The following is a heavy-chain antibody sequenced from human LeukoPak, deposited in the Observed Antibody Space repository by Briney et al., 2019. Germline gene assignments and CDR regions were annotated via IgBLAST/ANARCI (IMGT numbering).Heavy chain of an antibody. CDR3: ARGDSSGYYRDAFDI. D-gene: IGHD3-22*01. CDR2: MNPNSGNT. J-gene: IGHJ3*02. Sequence: ASVKVSCKASGYTFTSYDINWVRQATEQGLEWMGWMNPNSGNTGYAQKFQGRVTMTRNTSISTAYMELSSLRSEDTAVYYCARGDSSGYYRDAFDIWGQGTMVTVSS. CDR1: GYTFTSYD. V-gene: IGHV1-8*01.